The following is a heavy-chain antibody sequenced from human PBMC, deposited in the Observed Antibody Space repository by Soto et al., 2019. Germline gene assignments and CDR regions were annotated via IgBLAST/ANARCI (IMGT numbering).Heavy chain of an antibody. V-gene: IGHV1-69*12. D-gene: IGHD1-26*01. J-gene: IGHJ4*02. CDR1: GGTFSNYSNYA. CDR2: IMPIFAKA. Sequence: QVQLVQSGAEVKKPGSSVKVSCKASGGTFSNYSNYAFSWVRQAPGQGLEWMGAIMPIFAKANYAQKFQGRVTITADESTRTVYMELSSLKSEDTAVYFCARNRPAGSYLDYWGQGTLISVSS. CDR3: ARNRPAGSYLDY.